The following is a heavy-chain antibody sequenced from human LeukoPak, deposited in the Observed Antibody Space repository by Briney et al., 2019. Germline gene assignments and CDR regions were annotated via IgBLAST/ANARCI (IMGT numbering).Heavy chain of an antibody. V-gene: IGHV3-23*01. CDR1: GFTFSSYA. CDR2: LSGSGYNT. D-gene: IGHD3-16*01. J-gene: IGHJ4*02. CDR3: AKDPHMITFGGANYCDY. Sequence: GRYLRLYCAASGFTFSSYALSWVRQAPGKGLEWVTSLSGSGYNTYYADSVKGRFTSSRDNSKNTLYLQMNSLRAEDTAVYYCAKDPHMITFGGANYCDYWGQGTLVTVSS.